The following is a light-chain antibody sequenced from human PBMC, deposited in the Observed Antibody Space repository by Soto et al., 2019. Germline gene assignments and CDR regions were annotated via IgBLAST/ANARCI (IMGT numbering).Light chain of an antibody. CDR1: SSDVGEYNY. V-gene: IGLV2-11*01. J-gene: IGLJ2*01. CDR2: DVN. CDR3: SSYAGTYGFGVL. Sequence: QSALTQPASVSGSPGQSITISCTGTSSDVGEYNYVSWYQQHPGKAPKVMIYDVNKRPSGVPDRFSGSKSGNTASLTISGLQSEDEADYFCSSYAGTYGFGVLFGGGTKVTVL.